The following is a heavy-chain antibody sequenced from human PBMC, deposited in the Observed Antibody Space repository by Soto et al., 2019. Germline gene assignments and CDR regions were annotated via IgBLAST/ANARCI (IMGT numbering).Heavy chain of an antibody. CDR1: GDSISNYY. CDR3: ARGIAVSGHYFDF. Sequence: PSETLSLTCTVSGDSISNYYWSWIRQPPGKGLEWIGYINYSGSTNYNPSLRSRVATSVDASKNQFSLRLSSVTAADTAVYSCARGIAVSGHYFDFWGQGTLVTVSS. J-gene: IGHJ4*02. D-gene: IGHD6-19*01. CDR2: INYSGST. V-gene: IGHV4-59*01.